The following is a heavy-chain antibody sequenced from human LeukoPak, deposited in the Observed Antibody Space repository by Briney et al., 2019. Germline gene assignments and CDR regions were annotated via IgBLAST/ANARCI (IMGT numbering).Heavy chain of an antibody. CDR3: ARRDGYNFYFFDY. CDR1: GFTFSSYW. J-gene: IGHJ4*02. D-gene: IGHD5-24*01. V-gene: IGHV3-74*01. CDR2: INSDGSTT. Sequence: GGSLRLSCAASGFTFSSYWMHWVRQAPGKGLVWVSRINSDGSTTNYADSVKGRFTISRDNAKNTLYLQMNSLRAEDTAVYFCARRDGYNFYFFDYWGQGTQVTASS.